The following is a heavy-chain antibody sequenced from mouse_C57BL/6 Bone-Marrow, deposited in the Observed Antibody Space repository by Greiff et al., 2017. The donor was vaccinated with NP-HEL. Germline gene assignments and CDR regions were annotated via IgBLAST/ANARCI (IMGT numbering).Heavy chain of an antibody. CDR3: ARNDYDWVDY. J-gene: IGHJ4*01. D-gene: IGHD1-1*01. V-gene: IGHV1-42*01. CDR1: GYSFTGYY. CDR2: INPSTGGT. Sequence: VKPGASVKISCKASGYSFTGYYMNWVKQSPEKSLEWIGEINPSTGGTTYNQKFKAKATLTVDKSSSTAYMQLKSLTSEDSAVYYCARNDYDWVDYWGQGTSVTVSS.